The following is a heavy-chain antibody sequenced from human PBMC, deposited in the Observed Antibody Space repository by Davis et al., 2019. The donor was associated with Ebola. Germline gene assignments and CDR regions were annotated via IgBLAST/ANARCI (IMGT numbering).Heavy chain of an antibody. CDR1: GFIFSAYS. J-gene: IGHJ4*02. CDR2: ITSSSSYI. Sequence: PGGSLRLSCAASGFIFSAYSMNWVRQAPGKGLEWVSSITSSSSYIYYVDSVKGRFTISRDNAKNSLYLQMNSLRAEDTAVYYCARDAGDTYYDFWSGYLGYWGQGTLVTASS. CDR3: ARDAGDTYYDFWSGYLGY. V-gene: IGHV3-21*04. D-gene: IGHD3-3*01.